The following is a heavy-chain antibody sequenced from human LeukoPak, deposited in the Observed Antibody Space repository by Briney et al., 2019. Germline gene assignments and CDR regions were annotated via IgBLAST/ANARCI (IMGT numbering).Heavy chain of an antibody. CDR2: IYYSGST. CDR3: ARDYYDSSGLRPLDV. Sequence: GSLRLSCAASGFTFSSFSMNWIRQPPGKGLEWIGNIYYSGSTNYNPSLKSRVTISADLSKNQFSLKLTSVTAADTAVYHCARDYYDSSGLRPLDVWGRGTMVTVSS. V-gene: IGHV4-59*01. CDR1: GFTFSSFS. D-gene: IGHD3-22*01. J-gene: IGHJ3*01.